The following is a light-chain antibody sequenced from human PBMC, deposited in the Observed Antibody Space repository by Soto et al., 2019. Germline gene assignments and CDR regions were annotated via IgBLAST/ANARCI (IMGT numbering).Light chain of an antibody. Sequence: DIVMTQSPDSLAVSLGERATINCKSSQTVLSSSDNKNCLAWYQQKPGQPPKLLIYWASTRESGVPDRFSGSGSGTDFTLTISSLQAEDVAAYYCQQYYSTPLTFGGGTKVEVK. CDR1: QTVLSSSDNKNC. V-gene: IGKV4-1*01. J-gene: IGKJ4*01. CDR3: QQYYSTPLT. CDR2: WAS.